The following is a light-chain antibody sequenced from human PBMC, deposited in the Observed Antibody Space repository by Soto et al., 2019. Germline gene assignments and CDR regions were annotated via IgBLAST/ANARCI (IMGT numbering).Light chain of an antibody. CDR2: GAF. CDR3: QQYNDWPRT. Sequence: EIVMTQSPATLSVSPGERATLSCRASQSVSSYLAWYQQKPGQAPRLLIYGAFTRATGMPARFSGSGSGTAFTLTISSLQSEDFAVYSCQQYNDWPRTFGQGTKVEIK. J-gene: IGKJ1*01. V-gene: IGKV3-15*01. CDR1: QSVSSY.